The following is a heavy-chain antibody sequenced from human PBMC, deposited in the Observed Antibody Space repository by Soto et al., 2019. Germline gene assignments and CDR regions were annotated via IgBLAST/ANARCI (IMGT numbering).Heavy chain of an antibody. Sequence: GASVKVSCKASGYTFTSYAMHWVRQAPGQRLEWMGWINAGNGNTKYSQKFQGRVTITRDTSASTAYMELSSLRSEDTAVYYCAGDSLHDYSNYAWFDPRGQGSLVTVSS. CDR2: INAGNGNT. D-gene: IGHD4-4*01. CDR3: AGDSLHDYSNYAWFDP. V-gene: IGHV1-3*01. CDR1: GYTFTSYA. J-gene: IGHJ5*02.